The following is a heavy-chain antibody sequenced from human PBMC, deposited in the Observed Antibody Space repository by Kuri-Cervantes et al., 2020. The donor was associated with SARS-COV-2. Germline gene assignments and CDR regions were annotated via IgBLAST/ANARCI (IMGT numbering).Heavy chain of an antibody. V-gene: IGHV3-74*01. CDR2: INLDCSYT. J-gene: IGHJ4*02. D-gene: IGHD1-1*01. Sequence: GESLKISCAASGFTFSSYWMHWVRQAPGKGLGWVSRINLDCSYTNNPDSVKGRFTLSRDNAKNMLFLKMKSLRAEGTAVYYCVRDGEHWNFDYWGQGTLVTVSS. CDR1: GFTFSSYW. CDR3: VRDGEHWNFDY.